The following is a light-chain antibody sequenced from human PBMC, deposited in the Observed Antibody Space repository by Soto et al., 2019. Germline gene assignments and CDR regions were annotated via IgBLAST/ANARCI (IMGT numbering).Light chain of an antibody. CDR3: QQYNNWPWT. J-gene: IGKJ1*01. CDR1: QSVSSN. CDR2: GAS. Sequence: EIVMTQSPATLSVSPVERVTLSCRASQSVSSNLAWYQQKPGQAPRLLIYGASKRATGFPARFSGSGSGTDFTLTISSLQSEDFAVYYCQQYNNWPWTFGQGTKVDIK. V-gene: IGKV3-15*01.